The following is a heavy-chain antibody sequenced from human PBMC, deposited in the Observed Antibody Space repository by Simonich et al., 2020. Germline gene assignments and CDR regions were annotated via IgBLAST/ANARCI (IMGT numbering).Heavy chain of an antibody. CDR3: ARGGYSGSYNWFDP. J-gene: IGHJ5*02. CDR2: TGTAGET. CDR1: GFTFSSYD. D-gene: IGHD1-26*01. Sequence: EVQLVESGGGLVQPGGSLRLSCAASGFTFSSYDMNWVRQATGKGLEGVPATGTAGETNNPGSGKGRFTISRENAKNSLYLQMNSLRAGDTAVYYCARGGYSGSYNWFDPWGQGTLVTVSS. V-gene: IGHV3-13*01.